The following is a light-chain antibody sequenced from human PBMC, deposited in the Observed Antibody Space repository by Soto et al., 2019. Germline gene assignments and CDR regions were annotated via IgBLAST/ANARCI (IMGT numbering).Light chain of an antibody. J-gene: IGKJ4*01. CDR2: GAS. CDR3: QQVKSYPST. Sequence: DIQMTQSPASLSASVGDRVTITCRASQSIKNYLNWYQQKPGKAPKLLIYGASILQSGVPSGFGGSGFGTDFTLTISSLRAEDFATYFCQQVKSYPSTFGGGTKVDIK. CDR1: QSIKNY. V-gene: IGKV1-39*01.